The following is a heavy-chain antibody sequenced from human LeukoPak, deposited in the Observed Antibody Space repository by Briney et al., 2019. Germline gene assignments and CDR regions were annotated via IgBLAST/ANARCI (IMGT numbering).Heavy chain of an antibody. CDR1: GGSIINSNW. CDR3: ARHRRYYDTSEYHPSGL. J-gene: IGHJ4*02. D-gene: IGHD3-22*01. Sequence: SETLSLTCAVSGGSIINSNWWSWVRQPPGKGLEWIGEIDHSGSTSYNPSLKSRVTMSVDRSQNQFSLRLSTVTAADTAVYYCARHRRYYDTSEYHPSGLWGQGALVIASS. CDR2: IDHSGST. V-gene: IGHV4-4*02.